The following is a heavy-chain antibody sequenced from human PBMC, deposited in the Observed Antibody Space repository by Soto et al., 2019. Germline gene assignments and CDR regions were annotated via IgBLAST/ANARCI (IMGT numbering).Heavy chain of an antibody. V-gene: IGHV4-4*07. CDR3: AREQRFSDWFDP. CDR1: GCDISTYY. CDR2: IYSSGST. J-gene: IGHJ5*02. D-gene: IGHD3-3*01. Sequence: QVQLQESGPGLVKPSETLSLTCTVSGCDISTYYWTWIRQPAGKGLEWIGRIYSSGSTKNNHALKSRVTMSLDTSKNQFSLRQSSVTAADTAVYYCAREQRFSDWFDPWGQGTLVTVSS.